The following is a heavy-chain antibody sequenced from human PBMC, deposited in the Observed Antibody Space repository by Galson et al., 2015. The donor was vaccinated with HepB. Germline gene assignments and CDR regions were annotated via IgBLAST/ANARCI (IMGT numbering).Heavy chain of an antibody. V-gene: IGHV3-7*03. Sequence: SLRLSCAGSEFTFSSYWMNWVRQAPGKGLEWVAHINPDGSEEYYAASLQGRFTISRDNAKNSLYLQMDSLRAEDTAVYYCARRISLVRGIITRPDYYYGMDVWGQGTTVTV. CDR2: INPDGSEE. J-gene: IGHJ6*02. CDR1: EFTFSSYW. D-gene: IGHD3-10*01. CDR3: ARRISLVRGIITRPDYYYGMDV.